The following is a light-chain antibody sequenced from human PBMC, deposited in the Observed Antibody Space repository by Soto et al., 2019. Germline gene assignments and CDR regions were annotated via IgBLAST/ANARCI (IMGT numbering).Light chain of an antibody. V-gene: IGKV1-39*01. Sequence: DIQMTQSPSSLSASVGDRVPITCRASQTISTYLNWYQQKPGKAPRLLIYDASSLLSGVPSRFSGSGSGTDFPLTIASLQPEEFSTYYCQQRDSTPFTFGQGTKVEI. CDR2: DAS. CDR1: QTISTY. J-gene: IGKJ2*01. CDR3: QQRDSTPFT.